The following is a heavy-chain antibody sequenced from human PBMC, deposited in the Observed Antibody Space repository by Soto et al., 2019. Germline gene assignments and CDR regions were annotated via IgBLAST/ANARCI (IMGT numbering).Heavy chain of an antibody. D-gene: IGHD3-9*01. J-gene: IGHJ5*02. Sequence: QVQLQQWGAGLLKPSETLSLTCAVYGGSFSGYYWSWIRQPPGKGLEWIGEINHSGSTNYNPSLKGRVTISIDTSKNQFSLKLSSVTAADTAVYYCARVAGLRYFDWLSPGGWFDPWGQGTLVTVSS. V-gene: IGHV4-34*01. CDR3: ARVAGLRYFDWLSPGGWFDP. CDR2: INHSGST. CDR1: GGSFSGYY.